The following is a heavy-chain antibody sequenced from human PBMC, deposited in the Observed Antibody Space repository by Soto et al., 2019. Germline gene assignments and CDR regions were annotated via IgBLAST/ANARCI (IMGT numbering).Heavy chain of an antibody. CDR1: CGTIRSHY. CDR2: IYYSGST. Sequence: PSELISHTKTVVCGTIRSHYCSWIRKTPGKGLEWIGYIYYSGSTNYNPSLKSRVTISVDTSKNQFSLKLSSVTAADTAVYYCARHYYDSSGSLRDWFDPWGQGTLVTVSS. J-gene: IGHJ5*02. D-gene: IGHD3-22*01. V-gene: IGHV4-59*08. CDR3: ARHYYDSSGSLRDWFDP.